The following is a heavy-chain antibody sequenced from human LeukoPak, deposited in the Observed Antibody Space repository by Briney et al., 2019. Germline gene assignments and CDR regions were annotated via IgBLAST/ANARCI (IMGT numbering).Heavy chain of an antibody. D-gene: IGHD3-16*02. CDR3: ARESYVWGSYRYYFDY. Sequence: PGRSLRLSCAASGFTFSSYAMHWVRQAPGKGLEWEAVISYDGSNKYYADSVKGRFTISRDNSKNTLYLQMNSLRAEDTAVYYCARESYVWGSYRYYFDYWGQGTLVTVSS. J-gene: IGHJ4*02. V-gene: IGHV3-30-3*01. CDR2: ISYDGSNK. CDR1: GFTFSSYA.